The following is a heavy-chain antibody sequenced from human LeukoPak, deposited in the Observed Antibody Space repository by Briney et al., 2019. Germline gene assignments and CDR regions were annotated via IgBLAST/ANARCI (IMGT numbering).Heavy chain of an antibody. V-gene: IGHV1-2*02. CDR2: INPNSGGT. CDR1: GYTFTGYY. CDR3: ATEAPTVTNPDY. J-gene: IGHJ4*02. Sequence: ASVKVSCKASGYTFTGYYMHWVRQAPGQGLEWMGWINPNSGGTNYAQKFQGRVTMTRDTPISTAYMELSRLRSDDTAVYYCATEAPTVTNPDYWGQGTLVTVSS. D-gene: IGHD4-17*01.